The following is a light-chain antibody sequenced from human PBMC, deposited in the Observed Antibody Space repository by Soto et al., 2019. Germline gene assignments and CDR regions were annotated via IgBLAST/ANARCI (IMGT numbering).Light chain of an antibody. CDR3: QQYGSSPYT. CDR2: GAS. CDR1: QSIYINY. Sequence: EIALTQSPGTLSLSPGERATLSCSASQSIYINYLAWYQHKPGQAPRLLISGASTRATGIPDRFSGSGSGTHFALTISRLDPEDFAVYFCQQYGSSPYTFGQGTNVEIK. J-gene: IGKJ2*01. V-gene: IGKV3-20*01.